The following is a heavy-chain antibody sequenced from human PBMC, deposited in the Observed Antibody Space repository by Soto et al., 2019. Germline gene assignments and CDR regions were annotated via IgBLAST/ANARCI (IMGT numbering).Heavy chain of an antibody. Sequence: QVQLVQSGAEVKKPGASVKVSCKASGYTFTSYGISWVRQAPGQGLEWMGWTSAYNGNTNYAQKLEGRVTMTTDTCTSTADMELRSLRSDDTAVYYCARNDWLAILDWFAPWGQGTLVTVSS. J-gene: IGHJ5*02. CDR2: TSAYNGNT. CDR3: ARNDWLAILDWFAP. V-gene: IGHV1-18*01. CDR1: GYTFTSYG. D-gene: IGHD3-9*01.